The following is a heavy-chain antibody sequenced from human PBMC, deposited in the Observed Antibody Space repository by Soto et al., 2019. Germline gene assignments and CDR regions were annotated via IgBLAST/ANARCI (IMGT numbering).Heavy chain of an antibody. J-gene: IGHJ4*02. CDR3: AAWPTGHDSALDS. D-gene: IGHD3-10*01. Sequence: EVQLVESGGGLVQPGGSLRLSCAASGFTFRNHWMHWVRQVPGKGLVWVSRINSDGTSTNYADSVKGRFTISRDNAENTLYLQMNSLRVEDTAVFYCAAWPTGHDSALDSWGQGTLVTVSS. V-gene: IGHV3-74*01. CDR1: GFTFRNHW. CDR2: INSDGTST.